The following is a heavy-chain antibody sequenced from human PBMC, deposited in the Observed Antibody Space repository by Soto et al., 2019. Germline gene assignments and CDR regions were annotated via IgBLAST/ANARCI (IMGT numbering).Heavy chain of an antibody. Sequence: SETLSLTCAVYGGSFSGYYWSWIRQPPGKGLEWIGEINHSGSTNYNPSLKSRVTISVDTSKNQFSLKLSSVTAADTAVYYCARFTRITMVRGVFDYWGQGTLVTVSS. CDR3: ARFTRITMVRGVFDY. D-gene: IGHD3-10*01. CDR2: INHSGST. V-gene: IGHV4-34*01. J-gene: IGHJ4*02. CDR1: GGSFSGYY.